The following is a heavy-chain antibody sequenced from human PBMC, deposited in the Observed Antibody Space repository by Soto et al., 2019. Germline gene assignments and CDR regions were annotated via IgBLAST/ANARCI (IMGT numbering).Heavy chain of an antibody. V-gene: IGHV3-23*01. CDR3: AKGPVPQWLVSGSGFDY. CDR2: ISGSGGST. CDR1: GFTFSSYA. Sequence: GGSLRLSCAASGFTFSSYAMSWVRQAPGKGLEWVSAISGSGGSTYYADSVKGRFTISRDNSKNTLYLQMNSLRAEDTAVYYCAKGPVPQWLVSGSGFDYWGQGTLVTV. J-gene: IGHJ4*02. D-gene: IGHD6-19*01.